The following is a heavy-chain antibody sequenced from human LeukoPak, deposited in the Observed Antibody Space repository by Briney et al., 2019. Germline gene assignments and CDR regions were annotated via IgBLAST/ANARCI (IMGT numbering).Heavy chain of an antibody. D-gene: IGHD6-13*01. CDR1: GXSISSYY. CDR2: IYYSGST. J-gene: IGHJ4*02. Sequence: PSETLSLICTVSGXSISSYYWSWIRQPPGKGLEWIGYIYYSGSTSYSPSLKSRVTISVDTSKNQFSLKLSSVTAADTAVYYCARLYSSSLGRVFDYWGQGTLVTVSS. V-gene: IGHV4-59*01. CDR3: ARLYSSSLGRVFDY.